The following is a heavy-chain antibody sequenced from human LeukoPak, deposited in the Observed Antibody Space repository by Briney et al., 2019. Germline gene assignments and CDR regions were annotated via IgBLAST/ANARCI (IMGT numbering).Heavy chain of an antibody. CDR1: GFTFSSYA. V-gene: IGHV3-30-3*01. CDR3: AREIFCSGSCIDY. D-gene: IGHD1-26*01. Sequence: GGSLRLSCAASGFTFSSYAMHWVRQAPGKGLEWVAVISYDGSNKYYADSVKGRFTISRDNSKNTLYLQMNSLRAEDTAMYYCAREIFCSGSCIDYWGQGTLVTVSS. J-gene: IGHJ4*02. CDR2: ISYDGSNK.